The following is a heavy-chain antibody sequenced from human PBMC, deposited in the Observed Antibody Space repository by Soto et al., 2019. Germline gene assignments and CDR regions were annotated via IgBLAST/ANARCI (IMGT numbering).Heavy chain of an antibody. J-gene: IGHJ5*02. Sequence: TLSLTCTVSGGSISSGGYYWSWIRQHPGKGLEWIGYIYYSGSTYYNPSLKSRVTISVDTSKNQFSLKLSSVTAADTAVYYCARDTTTMGDWFDPWGQGTLVTVSS. CDR2: IYYSGST. D-gene: IGHD3-10*01. V-gene: IGHV4-31*03. CDR1: GGSISSGGYY. CDR3: ARDTTTMGDWFDP.